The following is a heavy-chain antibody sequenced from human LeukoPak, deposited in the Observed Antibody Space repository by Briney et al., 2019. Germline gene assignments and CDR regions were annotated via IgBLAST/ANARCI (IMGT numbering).Heavy chain of an antibody. J-gene: IGHJ4*02. CDR2: IYHSGST. V-gene: IGHV4-30-2*01. Sequence: PSQTLSLTCTVSGGSISSGGYYWSWIRQPPGKGLEWIGYIYHSGSTYYNPSLKSRVTISVDRSKNQFSLKLSSVTAADTAVYYCARMGSFWGDFDYWGQGTLVTVSS. CDR1: GGSISSGGYY. CDR3: ARMGSFWGDFDY. D-gene: IGHD2/OR15-2a*01.